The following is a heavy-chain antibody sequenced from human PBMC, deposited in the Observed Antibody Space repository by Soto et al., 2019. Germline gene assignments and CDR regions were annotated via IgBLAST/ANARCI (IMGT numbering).Heavy chain of an antibody. CDR3: ARDRSSSFWGLLPKLDALDI. CDR2: ISYDGSNK. Sequence: QVQLVESGGGVVQPGRSLRLSCAASGFTFSSYAMHWVRQAPGKGLEWVAVISYDGSNKYYADSVKGRFTISRDNSKNTLYLQMNRLRAEDTAVYYCARDRSSSFWGLLPKLDALDIWGQGTMVTVSS. V-gene: IGHV3-30-3*01. D-gene: IGHD3-22*01. CDR1: GFTFSSYA. J-gene: IGHJ3*02.